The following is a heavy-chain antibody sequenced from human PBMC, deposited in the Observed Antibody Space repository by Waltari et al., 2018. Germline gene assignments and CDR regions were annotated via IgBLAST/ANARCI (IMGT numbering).Heavy chain of an antibody. D-gene: IGHD2-2*01. CDR2: SITNTRNP. J-gene: IGHJ5*02. CDR3: AREVVPPARVVVNWFDP. V-gene: IGHV7-4-1*02. Sequence: QVQLVQSGSELKKPGASVKVSCKASGYIFTNYAINWVRQTPGQGLELMGSSITNTRNPPYGQGFTGRLVFPLDTSVNTAYLQINKLKAEDTAIYYGAREVVPPARVVVNWFDPWGQGTLVTVSS. CDR1: GYIFTNYA.